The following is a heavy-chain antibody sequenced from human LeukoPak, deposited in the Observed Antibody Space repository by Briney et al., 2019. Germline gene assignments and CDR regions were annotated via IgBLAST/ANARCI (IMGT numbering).Heavy chain of an antibody. Sequence: SETLSLTCAVYGGSFSGYYWSWIRQPPGKGLEWIGEINHSGSTNYNPSLKSRVTISVDTSKNQFSLKLSSVTAADTAVYYCARGRRYYYGSGSHFDYWGQGTLVTVSS. CDR2: INHSGST. V-gene: IGHV4-34*01. D-gene: IGHD3-10*01. CDR3: ARGRRYYYGSGSHFDY. CDR1: GGSFSGYY. J-gene: IGHJ4*02.